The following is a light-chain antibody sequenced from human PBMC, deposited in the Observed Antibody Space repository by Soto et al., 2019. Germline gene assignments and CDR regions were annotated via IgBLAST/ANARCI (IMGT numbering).Light chain of an antibody. Sequence: DIQMTQSPSSLSASVGDRVTITCRASQGISTYLAWYQQKPGKVPKLLIYAASTLQSGVPSRFSGSGSGTYFTLTISSLQAEDVANYYCQQYNCAPSTFGQGTKVEIK. CDR1: QGISTY. CDR2: AAS. V-gene: IGKV1-27*01. J-gene: IGKJ1*01. CDR3: QQYNCAPST.